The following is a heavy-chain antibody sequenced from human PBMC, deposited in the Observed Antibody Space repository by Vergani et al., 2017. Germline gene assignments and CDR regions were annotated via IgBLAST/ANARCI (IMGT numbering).Heavy chain of an antibody. Sequence: QVQLVQSGAEVKKPGSSVKVSCKASGGTFSSYAISWVRQAPGQGLEWMGGSIPIFGTANYAQKFQGRVTITADESTSTAYMELSSLRSEDTAVDYCSGSKPDWFPSDYWGQGTLVTVSS. CDR3: SGSKPDWFPSDY. CDR1: GGTFSSYA. J-gene: IGHJ4*02. D-gene: IGHD3-9*01. CDR2: SIPIFGTA. V-gene: IGHV1-69*01.